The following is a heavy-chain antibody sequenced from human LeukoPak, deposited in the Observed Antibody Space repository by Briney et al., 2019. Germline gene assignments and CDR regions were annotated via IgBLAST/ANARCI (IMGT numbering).Heavy chain of an antibody. V-gene: IGHV3-23*01. J-gene: IGHJ4*02. D-gene: IGHD3-10*01. CDR1: GFTFSSYA. CDR3: AKGYYGSGSYYNPTPIDY. CDR2: ISDSGGSI. Sequence: GGSLRLSCAASGFTFSSYAMGWVRQAPGKGLEWVSGISDSGGSIYYADSVKGRFIISRDSSNNTLFLQLNNLRAEDTALYYCAKGYYGSGSYYNPTPIDYWGQGTLVTVSS.